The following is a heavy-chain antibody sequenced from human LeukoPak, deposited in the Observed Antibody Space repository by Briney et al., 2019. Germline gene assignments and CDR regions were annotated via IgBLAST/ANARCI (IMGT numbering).Heavy chain of an antibody. CDR1: GYTFTGYY. Sequence: ASVKVSCKASGYTFTGYYMHWVRQAPGQGLEWMGWINPNSGGTDYAQKFQGRVTMTRDTSISTAYMELSRLRSDDTAVYYCAREESYYDFWSGRRGYYMDVWGKGTTVTVPS. J-gene: IGHJ6*03. CDR2: INPNSGGT. D-gene: IGHD3-3*01. V-gene: IGHV1-2*02. CDR3: AREESYYDFWSGRRGYYMDV.